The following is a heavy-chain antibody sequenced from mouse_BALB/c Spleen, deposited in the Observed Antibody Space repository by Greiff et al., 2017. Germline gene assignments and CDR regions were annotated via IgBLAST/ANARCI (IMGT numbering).Heavy chain of an antibody. V-gene: IGHV14-3*02. J-gene: IGHJ3*01. CDR2: IDPANGNT. CDR1: GFNIKDTY. CDR3: ARGDYGY. D-gene: IGHD1-2*01. Sequence: VQLQQSGAELVKPGASVKLSCTASGFNIKDTYMHWVKQRPEQGLEWIGRIDPANGNTKYDPKFKGKATLTADKSSSTAYMQLSSLTSEDSAVYFCARGDYGYWGQGTLVTVSA.